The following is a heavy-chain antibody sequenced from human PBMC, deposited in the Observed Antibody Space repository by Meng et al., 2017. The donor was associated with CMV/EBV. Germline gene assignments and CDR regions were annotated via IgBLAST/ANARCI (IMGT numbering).Heavy chain of an antibody. CDR2: ISSISNYI. V-gene: IGHV3-21*01. D-gene: IGHD3-10*01. J-gene: IGHJ4*02. CDR1: GFTFSGYS. CDR3: ARGGSPNDGSGTYYNYYFDY. Sequence: GESLKISCAASGFTFSGYSMNWVRQAPGTGLEWVSSISSISNYIFYADSVKGRFTISRDNAKNSLYLQMNSLRAEDTAVYYCARGGSPNDGSGTYYNYYFDYWGQGTLVTVSS.